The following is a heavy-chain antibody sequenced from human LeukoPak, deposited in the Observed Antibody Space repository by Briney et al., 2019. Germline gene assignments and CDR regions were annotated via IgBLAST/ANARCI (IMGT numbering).Heavy chain of an antibody. Sequence: GRSLRLSCAASGFTLSIYNTHWVRQAPGKGLEWVSSITSSSTYYADSVKGRFTISRDNAKNSLFLHMNSVRAEDTAVYYCARSRLNDYWGQGTLVTVSS. V-gene: IGHV3-21*01. J-gene: IGHJ4*02. CDR3: ARSRLNDY. CDR1: GFTLSIYN. D-gene: IGHD3-22*01. CDR2: ITSSSTY.